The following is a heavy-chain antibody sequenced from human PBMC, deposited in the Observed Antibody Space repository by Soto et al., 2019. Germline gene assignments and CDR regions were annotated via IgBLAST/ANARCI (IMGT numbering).Heavy chain of an antibody. Sequence: GGSLRLSCAASGFTFSGYGMHWVRQAPGKGLEWVAYISHDESNKYYADSVKGRFTISRDNSKNTLYLLMNSLRGEDTAVFYCAKDFSQAGTFWGYYYGMDVWGQGTTVTVSS. CDR3: AKDFSQAGTFWGYYYGMDV. V-gene: IGHV3-30*18. CDR2: ISHDESNK. D-gene: IGHD3-16*01. J-gene: IGHJ6*02. CDR1: GFTFSGYG.